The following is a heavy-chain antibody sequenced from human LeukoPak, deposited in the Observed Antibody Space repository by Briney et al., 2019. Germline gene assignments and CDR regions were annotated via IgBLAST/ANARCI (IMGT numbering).Heavy chain of an antibody. CDR3: ARRAAAARTFDY. J-gene: IGHJ4*02. D-gene: IGHD6-13*01. CDR2: INPNSGGT. CDR1: GYTFTGYY. V-gene: IGHV1-2*02. Sequence: ASVKVSCKASGYTFTGYYMHWVRQAPGQGLEWTGWINPNSGGTNYAQKLQGRVTMTTDTSTSTAYMELRSLRSDDTAVYYCARRAAAARTFDYWGQGTLVTVSS.